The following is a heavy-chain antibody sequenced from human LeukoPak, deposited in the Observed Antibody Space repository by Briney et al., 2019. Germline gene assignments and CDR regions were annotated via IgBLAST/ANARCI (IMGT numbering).Heavy chain of an antibody. V-gene: IGHV3-23*01. Sequence: GGSLRLSCAASGFTFSSYATSWVRQAPGKGLEWISVISGSGDSTHYADSVKGRFTISRDNSRNTLYLQMDSLRAEDTAVYYCASGTWGQGTLVTVSS. CDR1: GFTFSSYA. D-gene: IGHD1-26*01. CDR3: ASGT. J-gene: IGHJ5*02. CDR2: ISGSGDST.